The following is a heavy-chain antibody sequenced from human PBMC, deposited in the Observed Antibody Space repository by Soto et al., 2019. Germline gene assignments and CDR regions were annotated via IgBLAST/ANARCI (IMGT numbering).Heavy chain of an antibody. J-gene: IGHJ4*02. CDR3: ARDGAVTVTTSYFDY. D-gene: IGHD4-17*01. V-gene: IGHV1-69*12. CDR2: IIPLFGTT. CDR1: GGTFSRNA. Sequence: QVQLVQSGAEVKKPGSSVKVSCKASGGTFSRNAINWVRQAPGQGLEWMGGIIPLFGTTNYAQNFQGRVTVTADESTTTAYMERSSLRSEDTAVYYCARDGAVTVTTSYFDYWGQGPLVSVSS.